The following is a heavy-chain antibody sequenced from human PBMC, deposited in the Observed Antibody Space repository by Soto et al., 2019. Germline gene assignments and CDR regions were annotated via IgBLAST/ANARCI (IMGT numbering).Heavy chain of an antibody. CDR1: GVSFSYVW. CDR3: STGRDDLLY. CDR2: IKRKTDGGTT. V-gene: IGHV3-15*07. J-gene: IGHJ4*02. D-gene: IGHD2-15*01. Sequence: VQLVESGGGLVKPGGSLRLSCAASGVSFSYVWMNWVRQAPGKGLEWVGRIKRKTDGGTTVYAAPVKGRFTISRDDSTNTLYLQMNSLQTEDTAVYYCSTGRDDLLYWGQGTLVTVSS.